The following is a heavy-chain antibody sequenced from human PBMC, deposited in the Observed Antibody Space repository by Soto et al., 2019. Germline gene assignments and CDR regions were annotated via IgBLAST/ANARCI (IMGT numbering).Heavy chain of an antibody. Sequence: EVQLVESGGDLVQPGGSLRLSCAASGFTFSSYSINWVRKAPGNGLECVSYISSSSSTIYYADSVKGRFTISRDNAKHSLYLHLNSLIDEDTTVYSYARKPITMRGLTWFDPWGQVTLVTVSS. CDR1: GFTFSSYS. CDR2: ISSSSSTI. J-gene: IGHJ5*02. V-gene: IGHV3-48*02. D-gene: IGHD3-22*01. CDR3: ARKPITMRGLTWFDP.